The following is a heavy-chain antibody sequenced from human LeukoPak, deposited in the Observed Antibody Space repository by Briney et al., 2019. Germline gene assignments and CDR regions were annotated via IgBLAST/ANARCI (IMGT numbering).Heavy chain of an antibody. D-gene: IGHD2-2*01. CDR2: ISGSGGAI. CDR1: GFTFTTYE. J-gene: IGHJ4*02. Sequence: GGSLRLSCATSGFTFTTYEMNWVRQAPGKGLEWVSHISGSGGAIYYADSVKGRFTISRDNAKNSLYLQMSSLRVEDTAVYYWAKRYCSNNSCNLDYWGQGTLVTVSS. V-gene: IGHV3-48*03. CDR3: AKRYCSNNSCNLDY.